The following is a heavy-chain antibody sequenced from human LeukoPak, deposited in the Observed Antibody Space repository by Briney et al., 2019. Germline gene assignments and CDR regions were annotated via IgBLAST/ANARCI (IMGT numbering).Heavy chain of an antibody. CDR1: GFTFSSYS. V-gene: IGHV3-48*01. CDR3: ARVGLWHYPVDS. Sequence: PGGSLRLSCAASGFTFSSYSMNWVRQAPGKGLEWGSYITSSSSIIYYGDSVKGRFTVSRDNAENSLYLQMNSLRAEDTAVYYCARVGLWHYPVDSWGQGTLVTVPS. J-gene: IGHJ4*02. D-gene: IGHD1-7*01. CDR2: ITSSSSII.